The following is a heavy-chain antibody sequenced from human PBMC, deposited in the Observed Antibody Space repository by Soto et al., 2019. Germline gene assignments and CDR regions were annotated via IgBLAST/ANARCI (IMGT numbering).Heavy chain of an antibody. CDR3: AKVLPATGIEGGGDAFDI. CDR1: GFTFRSFG. Sequence: GSLKLSCAAAGFTFRSFGMHWSRQAPGRGLEWVALISYDGTNKYYADSVRGRFTISRDNSKNTLYLEMDTLRVEDTAVYYCAKVLPATGIEGGGDAFDIWGQGSMVTVSS. CDR2: ISYDGTNK. V-gene: IGHV3-30*18. D-gene: IGHD1-26*01. J-gene: IGHJ3*02.